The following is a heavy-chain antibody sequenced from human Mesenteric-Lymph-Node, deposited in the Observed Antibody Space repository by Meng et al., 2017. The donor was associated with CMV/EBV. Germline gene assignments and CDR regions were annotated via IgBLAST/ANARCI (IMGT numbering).Heavy chain of an antibody. Sequence: ASVKVSCKASGYTFTGYYMHWVRQAPGQGLEWMGIINPSPGSTTYAQKFQDRVTMTRDTSTSTVYMELSSLRSDDTAVYYCARVRVGATLDYSGMDLWGQGTTVTVSS. CDR2: INPSPGST. J-gene: IGHJ6*02. CDR3: ARVRVGATLDYSGMDL. D-gene: IGHD1-26*01. V-gene: IGHV1-46*01. CDR1: GYTFTGYY.